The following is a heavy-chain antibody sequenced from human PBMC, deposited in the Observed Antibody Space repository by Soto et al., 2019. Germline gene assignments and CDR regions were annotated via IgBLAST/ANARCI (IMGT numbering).Heavy chain of an antibody. D-gene: IGHD6-19*01. CDR3: ARRTAVAGTVWFDP. CDR1: GNSFTSYW. Sequence: GESLKISCKGSGNSFTSYWISRVPQMPGKGLEWMGRIDPSDSYTNYSPSFQGHVTISADKSISTAYLQWSSLKASDTAMYYCARRTAVAGTVWFDPWGQGTLVTVSS. V-gene: IGHV5-10-1*01. J-gene: IGHJ5*02. CDR2: IDPSDSYT.